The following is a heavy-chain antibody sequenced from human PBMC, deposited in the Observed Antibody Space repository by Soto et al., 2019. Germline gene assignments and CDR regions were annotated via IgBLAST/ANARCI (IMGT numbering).Heavy chain of an antibody. J-gene: IGHJ5*02. Sequence: PGESLKISCKGSGYSFTSYWINWVRQMPGKGLEWMGTIDPSDSYTNYSPSFQGHVTISADKSIRTAYLQWSSLKASDTAMYYCARQGAVAGTMVAGRKACFDPWGQGTLVTVS. V-gene: IGHV5-10-1*01. CDR1: GYSFTSYW. CDR3: ARQGAVAGTMVAGRKACFDP. CDR2: IDPSDSYT. D-gene: IGHD6-19*01.